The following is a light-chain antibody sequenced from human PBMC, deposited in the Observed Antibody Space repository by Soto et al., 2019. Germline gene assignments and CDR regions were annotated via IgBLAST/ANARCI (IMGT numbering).Light chain of an antibody. V-gene: IGKV3-20*01. Sequence: EIVLTQSPGTLSLSPGERATLSCRASQSVTSSYLAWYQQKPGQAPRLLISGASSRATGIPDRFSGSGSGTDFTLTISRLEPEDFAVYYCQQYGSSPLTFGGGTKVEIK. CDR2: GAS. J-gene: IGKJ4*01. CDR1: QSVTSSY. CDR3: QQYGSSPLT.